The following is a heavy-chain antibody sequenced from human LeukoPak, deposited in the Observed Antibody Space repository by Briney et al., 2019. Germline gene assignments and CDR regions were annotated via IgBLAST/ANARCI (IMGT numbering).Heavy chain of an antibody. D-gene: IGHD2-2*01. Sequence: GGSLRLSCAASGFTFSSYWMHWVRQAPGKGLVWVSRINSDGSSTSYADSVKGRFTISRGNAKNTLYLQMNSLRAEDTAVYYCARVWVDCSSTSCYLNYFDYWGQGTLVTVSS. V-gene: IGHV3-74*01. J-gene: IGHJ4*02. CDR1: GFTFSSYW. CDR2: INSDGSST. CDR3: ARVWVDCSSTSCYLNYFDY.